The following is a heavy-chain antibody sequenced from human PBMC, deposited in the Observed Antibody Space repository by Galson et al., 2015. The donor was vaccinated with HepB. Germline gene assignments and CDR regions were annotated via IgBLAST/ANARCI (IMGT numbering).Heavy chain of an antibody. CDR3: ARGWSAIWGSYRH. J-gene: IGHJ4*02. CDR1: GYSFTSYD. V-gene: IGHV1-8*01. CDR2: MSPKSGDT. D-gene: IGHD3-16*02. Sequence: SVKVSCKASGYSFTSYDIHWVRQVTGQGLEWMGWMSPKSGDTGYAQKFQGRVTMTTDTSTSTAYLDLRSLRSDDTAVYYCARGWSAIWGSYRHWGQGTLATVSS.